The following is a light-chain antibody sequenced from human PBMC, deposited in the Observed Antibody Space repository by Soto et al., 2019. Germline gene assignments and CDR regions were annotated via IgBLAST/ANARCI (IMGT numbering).Light chain of an antibody. CDR1: QSLSGSQ. CDR3: QQRSNWPLT. J-gene: IGKJ4*01. Sequence: EIVLTQSPGTLSLSPGERATLSCTASQSLSGSQLAWYQQKPGQAPRLLIYDVSNRATGIPARFSGSGSGTDFTLTISSLEPEDFAVYYCQQRSNWPLTFGGGTKVDIK. CDR2: DVS. V-gene: IGKV3-11*01.